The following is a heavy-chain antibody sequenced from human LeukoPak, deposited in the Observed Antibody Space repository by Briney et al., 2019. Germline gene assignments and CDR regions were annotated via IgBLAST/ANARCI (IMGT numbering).Heavy chain of an antibody. CDR3: ARALHAVDGTPLDY. J-gene: IGHJ4*02. Sequence: PGGSLRVSCAASGFTFSSYGMHWVRQAAARGREGVAVIWYDGSNKDYAYAVRGRLTISRANPKTTLYLQMNSLRADEPAVSYCARALHAVDGTPLDYWGPGNLVTVSS. CDR1: GFTFSSYG. V-gene: IGHV3-33*01. CDR2: IWYDGSNK. D-gene: IGHD6-19*01.